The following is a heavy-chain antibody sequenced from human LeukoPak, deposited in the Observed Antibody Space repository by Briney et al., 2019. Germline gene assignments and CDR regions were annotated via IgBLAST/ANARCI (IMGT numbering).Heavy chain of an antibody. CDR1: GFTFSSYA. V-gene: IGHV3-30-3*01. Sequence: GGSLRRSCAASGFTFSSYAMHWVRQAPGKGLEWVAVISYDGSNKYYADSVKVRFTISRDNSKNTLYLQMNSLRAEDTAVYYCARSRGDSGSGYYYCFEYWGQGTLVPVSS. D-gene: IGHD3-22*01. CDR2: ISYDGSNK. J-gene: IGHJ4*02. CDR3: ARSRGDSGSGYYYCFEY.